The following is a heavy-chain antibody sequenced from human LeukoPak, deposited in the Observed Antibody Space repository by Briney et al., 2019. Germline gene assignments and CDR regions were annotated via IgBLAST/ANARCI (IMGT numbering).Heavy chain of an antibody. V-gene: IGHV4-39*01. Sequence: SETLSLTCNVSGDYITTTNYYWAWIRQPPGKGLEWIASVFYSGTTYYNPSLKSRVVISMDTSRKQISLRLSSVTATDTAIYYCAKRSRLYKHETTGYHDSWGQGTLVTVSS. CDR2: VFYSGTT. D-gene: IGHD3-9*01. CDR1: GDYITTTNYY. J-gene: IGHJ4*02. CDR3: AKRSRLYKHETTGYHDS.